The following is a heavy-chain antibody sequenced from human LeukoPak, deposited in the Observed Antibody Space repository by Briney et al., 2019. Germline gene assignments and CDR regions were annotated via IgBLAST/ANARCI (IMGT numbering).Heavy chain of an antibody. CDR2: INSYSSYI. CDR3: ARSGYSYGYGY. D-gene: IGHD5-18*01. V-gene: IGHV3-21*01. CDR1: GFTFSSDT. J-gene: IGHJ4*02. Sequence: GGSLRLSCAASGFTFSSDTMNWVRQAPGKGLEWVSSINSYSSYIYYADSVKGRFTISRDNAKNSLYLQMNSLRAEDTAVYYCARSGYSYGYGYWGQGTLVTVSS.